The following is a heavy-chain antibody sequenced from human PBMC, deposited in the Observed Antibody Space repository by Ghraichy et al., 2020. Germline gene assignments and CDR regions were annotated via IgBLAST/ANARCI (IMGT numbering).Heavy chain of an antibody. V-gene: IGHV4-39*01. CDR2: IYYSGST. J-gene: IGHJ3*02. CDR1: GGSISSSSYY. CDR3: ARSVSRDDLGGGEEAFEI. D-gene: IGHD3-16*01. Sequence: SETLSLTCTVSGGSISSSSYYWGWIRQPPGKGLEWIGSIYYSGSTYYNPSLKSRVTISVDTSKNQFSLKLSSVTAADTAVYYCARSVSRDDLGGGEEAFEIWGQGKMVTVSS.